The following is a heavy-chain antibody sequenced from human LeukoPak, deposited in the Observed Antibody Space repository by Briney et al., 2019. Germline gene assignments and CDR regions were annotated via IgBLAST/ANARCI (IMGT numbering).Heavy chain of an antibody. CDR1: GFTFSSYS. CDR2: ISSSSSYI. D-gene: IGHD2-2*01. V-gene: IGHV3-21*01. J-gene: IGHJ6*04. Sequence: GGSLRLSCAASGFTFSSYSMNWVRQAPGKGLEWVSSISSSSSYIYYADSVKGRFTISRDNAKNSLHLQMNSLRAEDTAVYYCARFGPPMVVPAAIPYYYYGMDVWGKGTTVTVSS. CDR3: ARFGPPMVVPAAIPYYYYGMDV.